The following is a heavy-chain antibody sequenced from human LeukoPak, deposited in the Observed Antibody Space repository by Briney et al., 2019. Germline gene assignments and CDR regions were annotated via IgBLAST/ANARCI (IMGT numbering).Heavy chain of an antibody. CDR1: GYSISSGYY. V-gene: IGHV4-38-2*02. Sequence: PSETLSLTCTVSGYSISSGYYWGWIRQPPGKGLEWIGSIYHSGSTYYNPSLKSRVTISVDTSKNQFSLKLSSVTAADTAVYYCARREIPSGWYNRWGQGTLVTVSS. D-gene: IGHD6-19*01. J-gene: IGHJ4*02. CDR3: ARREIPSGWYNR. CDR2: IYHSGST.